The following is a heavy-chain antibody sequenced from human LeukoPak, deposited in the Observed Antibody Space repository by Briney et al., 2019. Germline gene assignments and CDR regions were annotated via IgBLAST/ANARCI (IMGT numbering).Heavy chain of an antibody. D-gene: IGHD2-2*02. J-gene: IGHJ5*02. CDR2: IIPIFGTA. V-gene: IGHV1-69*01. CDR1: GGTFSSYA. Sequence: GASVKISCKASGGTFSSYAISWVRQAPGQKLEWMGGIIPIFGTANYAQKFQGRVTITADESTSTAYMELSSLRAEDTAVYYWARDGYCSSTSCYSLSWFDPWGQGTLVTVSS. CDR3: ARDGYCSSTSCYSLSWFDP.